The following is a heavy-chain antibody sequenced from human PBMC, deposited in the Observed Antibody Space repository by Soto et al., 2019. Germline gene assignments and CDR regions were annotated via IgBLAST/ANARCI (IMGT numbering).Heavy chain of an antibody. CDR1: GGTFSSYA. CDR2: IIPIFGTA. D-gene: IGHD3-22*01. V-gene: IGHV1-69*13. CDR3: ARDLYDSSGYNFDY. Sequence: ASVKVSCKASGGTFSSYAISWVRQAPGQGLEWMGGIIPIFGTANYAQKFQGRVTITADESTSTAYMELSSPRSEDTAVYYCARDLYDSSGYNFDYWGQGTLVTVSS. J-gene: IGHJ4*02.